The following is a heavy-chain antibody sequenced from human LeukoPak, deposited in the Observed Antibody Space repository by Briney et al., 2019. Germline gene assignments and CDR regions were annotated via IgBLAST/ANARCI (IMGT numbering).Heavy chain of an antibody. Sequence: PGGSLRLSCAASGFTFSSYAMSWVRQAPGKGLEWVSAISGSGGSTYYADSVKGRFTISRDNSKNTLYLQMNSLRAEDTAVYYCAKRQTGYCSSTSCSQGDYYYYMDVWGKGTTVTVSS. CDR3: AKRQTGYCSSTSCSQGDYYYYMDV. V-gene: IGHV3-23*01. CDR2: ISGSGGST. J-gene: IGHJ6*03. CDR1: GFTFSSYA. D-gene: IGHD2-2*01.